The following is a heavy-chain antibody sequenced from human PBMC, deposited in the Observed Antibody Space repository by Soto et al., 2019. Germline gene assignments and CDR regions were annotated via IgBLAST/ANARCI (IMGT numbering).Heavy chain of an antibody. V-gene: IGHV4-30-2*01. CDR1: GGSMVRGGHW. J-gene: IGHJ6*02. CDR2: IYYTGST. Sequence: SETLSLTCAVSGGSMVRGGHWISGMGQAPWKGLESLGFIYYTGSTYYNPSLKSRVTLSVDRSKNQFSLNLTSLTAADTAMYFCARAPPGPSPRWDVWGQGTTVTVSS. CDR3: ARAPPGPSPRWDV. D-gene: IGHD3-10*01.